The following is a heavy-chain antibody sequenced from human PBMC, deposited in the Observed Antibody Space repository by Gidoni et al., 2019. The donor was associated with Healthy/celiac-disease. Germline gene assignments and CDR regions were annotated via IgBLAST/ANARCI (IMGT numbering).Heavy chain of an antibody. Sequence: LQLQESGSGLVKPSQTLYLTCAVSGGSISSWGYSWSWIRQPPGKGMEWIGYLYHSGSTYYHPSLKRRVTISVYRSKNQFSLKLSSVTAADTAVYYCARINYGDAVDIWGQGTMVTVSS. D-gene: IGHD4-17*01. CDR1: GGSISSWGYS. CDR3: ARINYGDAVDI. J-gene: IGHJ3*02. V-gene: IGHV4-30-2*01. CDR2: LYHSGST.